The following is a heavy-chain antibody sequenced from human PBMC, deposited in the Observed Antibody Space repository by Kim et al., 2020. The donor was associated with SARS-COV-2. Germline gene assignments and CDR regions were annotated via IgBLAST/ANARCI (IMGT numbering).Heavy chain of an antibody. CDR3: ARVVYSSGWYSYVTPDFDY. CDR2: INHSGST. Sequence: SETLSLTCAVYGGSFSGYYWSWIRQPPGKGLEWIGEINHSGSTNYNPSLKSRVTISVDTSKNQFSLKLSSVTAADTAVYYCARVVYSSGWYSYVTPDFDYWGQGTLVTVSS. V-gene: IGHV4-34*01. J-gene: IGHJ4*02. D-gene: IGHD6-19*01. CDR1: GGSFSGYY.